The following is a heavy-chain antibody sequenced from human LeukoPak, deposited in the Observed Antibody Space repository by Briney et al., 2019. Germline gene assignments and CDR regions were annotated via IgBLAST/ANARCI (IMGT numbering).Heavy chain of an antibody. CDR2: IYYSGST. CDR1: GGSISSSSYY. V-gene: IGHV4-39*01. J-gene: IGHJ3*02. CDR3: ASHDRYYDFWSGYYAQDDAFDI. D-gene: IGHD3-3*01. Sequence: SETLSLTCTVSGGSISSSSYYWGWIRQPPGKGLEWIGSIYYSGSTYYNPSLKSRVTISVDTSKNQFSLKLSSVTAADTAVYYCASHDRYYDFWSGYYAQDDAFDIWGQGTMDTVSS.